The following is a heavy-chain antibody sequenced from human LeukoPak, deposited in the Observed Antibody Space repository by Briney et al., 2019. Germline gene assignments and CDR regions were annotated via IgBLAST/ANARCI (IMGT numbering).Heavy chain of an antibody. CDR2: ISGSSGST. CDR1: GFTFSSYA. CDR3: AKGGTKFDY. V-gene: IGHV3-23*01. Sequence: PAGGSLRLSCAASGFTFSSYAMSWVRQAPGKGLEWVSAISGSSGSTYYADSVKGRFTISRDNSKNTLYLQMNSLRAEDTAVYYCAKGGTKFDYWGQGTLVTVSS. J-gene: IGHJ4*02. D-gene: IGHD2-15*01.